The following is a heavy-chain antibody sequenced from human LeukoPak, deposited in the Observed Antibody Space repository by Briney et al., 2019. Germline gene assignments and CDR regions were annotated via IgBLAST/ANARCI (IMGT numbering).Heavy chain of an antibody. CDR3: ARGGTRGTLDYGDY. CDR2: ISSSSSYI. CDR1: GFTFSSYS. V-gene: IGHV3-21*01. J-gene: IGHJ4*02. Sequence: GGSLRLSCAASGFTFSSYSMNWVRQAPGKGLEWVSSISSSSSYIYYADSVKGRFTISRDNAKDSLYLQMNSLRAEDTAVYYCARGGTRGTLDYGDYWGQGTLVTVSS. D-gene: IGHD1-1*01.